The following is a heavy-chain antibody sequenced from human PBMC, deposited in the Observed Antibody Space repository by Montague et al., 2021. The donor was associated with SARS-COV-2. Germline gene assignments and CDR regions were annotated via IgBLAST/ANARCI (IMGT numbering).Heavy chain of an antibody. J-gene: IGHJ4*02. CDR1: GDSVSRIGVG. CDR3: ARGGSWLYYFDY. D-gene: IGHD6-13*01. CDR2: TYYTSKWNN. Sequence: CAISGDSVSRIGVGWNWIRQSPSRGLEWLGSTYYTSKWNNDYTISVKSRITINPDTSKNQFSLQLSSVTPEDTAVYYCARGGSWLYYFDYWGQGTLVTVSS. V-gene: IGHV6-1*01.